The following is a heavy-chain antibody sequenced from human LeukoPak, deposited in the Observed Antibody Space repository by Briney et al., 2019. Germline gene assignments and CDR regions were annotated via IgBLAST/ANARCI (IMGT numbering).Heavy chain of an antibody. Sequence: GGSLRLSCAASGFTFSSYAMSWVCQAPGKGLEWVSAISAGGSTTYCADSVKGRFTISRDNSKNALYLEMNSLRVEDTAVYFCAKVYCSGDTCYDYFDYWGQGTRVTVS. CDR1: GFTFSSYA. D-gene: IGHD2-15*01. V-gene: IGHV3-23*01. J-gene: IGHJ4*02. CDR2: ISAGGSTT. CDR3: AKVYCSGDTCYDYFDY.